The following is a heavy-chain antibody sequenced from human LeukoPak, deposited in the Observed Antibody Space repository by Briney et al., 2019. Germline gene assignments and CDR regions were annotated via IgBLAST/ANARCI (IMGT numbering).Heavy chain of an antibody. J-gene: IGHJ3*02. D-gene: IGHD6-19*01. Sequence: ASVKVSCKASGYTFTSYGISWVRQAPGQGLEWMGWISAYNGNTNYAQKLQGRVTMTTDTSTSTAYMELRSLRSDDTAVYYCARDLPGIAVAGRVVAFDIWGQGTMVTVSS. CDR3: ARDLPGIAVAGRVVAFDI. CDR2: ISAYNGNT. CDR1: GYTFTSYG. V-gene: IGHV1-18*01.